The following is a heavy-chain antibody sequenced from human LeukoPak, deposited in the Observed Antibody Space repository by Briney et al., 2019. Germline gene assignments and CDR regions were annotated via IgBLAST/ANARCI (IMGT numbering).Heavy chain of an antibody. V-gene: IGHV3-30*02. CDR1: GFTFSSYG. D-gene: IGHD3-10*01. CDR3: ARDGAARGSGSFGD. Sequence: GGSLRLSCAASGFTFSSYGMHWVRQAPGKGLEWVAFIRYDGSNKYYADSVKGRFTISRDNSKNTLYLQMNSLRADDTAMYFCARDGAARGSGSFGDWGQGTLVTVSS. J-gene: IGHJ4*02. CDR2: IRYDGSNK.